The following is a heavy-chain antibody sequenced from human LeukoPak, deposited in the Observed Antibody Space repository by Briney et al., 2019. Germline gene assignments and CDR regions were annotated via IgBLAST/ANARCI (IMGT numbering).Heavy chain of an antibody. D-gene: IGHD6-19*01. J-gene: IGHJ4*02. CDR2: IWFDGTNK. CDR1: GFTFSNYA. CDR3: AKARGSGWHDPWYLDY. V-gene: IGHV3-33*06. Sequence: PGGSLRLSCAASGFTFSNYAMHWVRPAPGTGLELVAVIWFDGTNKYYGDSVRGRFTISRDNSKNRLYLQMNSLRAEDTAVYYCAKARGSGWHDPWYLDYWGQGTLVTVSS.